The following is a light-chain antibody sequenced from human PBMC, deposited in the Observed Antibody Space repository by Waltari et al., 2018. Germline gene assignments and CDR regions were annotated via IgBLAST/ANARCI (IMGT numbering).Light chain of an antibody. CDR3: FLCYNGGRV. CDR1: IGAVTSGHY. CDR2: DTF. V-gene: IGLV7-46*01. J-gene: IGLJ3*02. Sequence: AVVTQEPSLTVSPGGTVTLPCDSSIGAVTSGHYPYWFQQQPGQAPKTLIYDTFTTQSWPPARFSGSLRGGRAALTLAGAQPEDDADYYCFLCYNGGRVFGGGTKLTVL.